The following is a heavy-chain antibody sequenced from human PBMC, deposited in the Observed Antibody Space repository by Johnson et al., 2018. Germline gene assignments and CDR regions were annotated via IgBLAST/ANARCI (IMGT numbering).Heavy chain of an antibody. J-gene: IGHJ3*02. CDR1: GFTFSTHA. V-gene: IGHV3-23*04. CDR2: YSARPDYP. Sequence: EVQLVESGGGLAQPGGSLRLSCEASGFTFSTHAMSWVRQIPGKGLEWVSSYSARPDYPHYAASVKGRFTIPKNNSKNTLYLQLPSLRAEATAVYYCAKASTPPRDRYDTTYYYDPFDIWGQGTKVTVSS. D-gene: IGHD3-3*01. CDR3: AKASTPPRDRYDTTYYYDPFDI.